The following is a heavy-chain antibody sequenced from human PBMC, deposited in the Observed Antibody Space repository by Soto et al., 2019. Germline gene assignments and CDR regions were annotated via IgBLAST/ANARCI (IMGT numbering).Heavy chain of an antibody. CDR3: AKDSGYSGYDVYDYYYGMEV. Sequence: QLVESGGGVVQPGRSLRLSCAASGFTFSLYGMHWVRQAPGKGLEWVAVTSYDGSKKYYADSVKGRFTISRDNSKNTLYLQMNSLRAEDTAVYYCAKDSGYSGYDVYDYYYGMEVWGQGTMVTVSS. CDR1: GFTFSLYG. V-gene: IGHV3-30*18. J-gene: IGHJ6*02. CDR2: TSYDGSKK. D-gene: IGHD5-12*01.